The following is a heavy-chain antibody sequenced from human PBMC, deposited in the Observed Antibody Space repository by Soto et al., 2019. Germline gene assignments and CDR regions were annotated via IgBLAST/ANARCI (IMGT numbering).Heavy chain of an antibody. Sequence: SVKVSCKASGGTFSSYAISWVRQAPGQGLEWMGGIIPIFGTANYAQKFQGRVTITADESTSTAYMELSSLRSEDTAVYYCARYHCWGRAARPNVLSIWAQRTSVPVSS. CDR1: GGTFSSYA. CDR2: IIPIFGTA. V-gene: IGHV1-69*13. D-gene: IGHD3-10*02. CDR3: ARYHCWGRAARPNVLSI. J-gene: IGHJ6*01.